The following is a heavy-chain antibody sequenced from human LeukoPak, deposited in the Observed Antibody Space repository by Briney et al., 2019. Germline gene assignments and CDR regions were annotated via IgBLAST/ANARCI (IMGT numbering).Heavy chain of an antibody. D-gene: IGHD4-23*01. J-gene: IGHJ3*02. Sequence: MASETLSLTCTVSGGSVSNSNYCWGWIRQPPGKQLEWIGSIDYSGSPLYNPSLKSRVTISVDTSKNQLSLKLSSVTAADTAVYYCARPLDCNYGGTAFDIWGQGTMVTVSS. CDR2: IDYSGSP. CDR1: GGSVSNSNYC. CDR3: ARPLDCNYGGTAFDI. V-gene: IGHV4-39*01.